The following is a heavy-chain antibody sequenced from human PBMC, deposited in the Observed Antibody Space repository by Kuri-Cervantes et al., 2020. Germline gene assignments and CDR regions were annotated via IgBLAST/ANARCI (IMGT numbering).Heavy chain of an antibody. CDR2: ISDSGDRT. J-gene: IGHJ3*02. CDR3: AREGRPPSSPHAFDI. Sequence: GGSLRPPCAASGFTFSSYAMTWVRQAPGEGLQWVSDISDSGDRTKYADSVKSRFTISRDNSKNTLYLQMNSLRAEDTAVYYCAREGRPPSSPHAFDIWGQGTMVTVSS. CDR1: GFTFSSYA. V-gene: IGHV3-23*01.